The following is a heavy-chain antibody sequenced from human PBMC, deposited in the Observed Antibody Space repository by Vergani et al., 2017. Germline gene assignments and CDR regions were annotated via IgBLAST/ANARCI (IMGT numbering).Heavy chain of an antibody. CDR1: GFTFRNYA. CDR3: AKDGYSSSWYHPYYYYYYYMDV. J-gene: IGHJ6*03. Sequence: EVQMVESGGGLVKPGGSLRLSCAASGFTFRNYAMTWVRQAPGKGLEWVSIISDNGGTTYYADSVKGRFTISRDNSKNTLYLQMNSLRAEDTAVYYCAKDGYSSSWYHPYYYYYYYMDVWGKGTTVTVSS. D-gene: IGHD6-13*01. CDR2: ISDNGGTT. V-gene: IGHV3-23*04.